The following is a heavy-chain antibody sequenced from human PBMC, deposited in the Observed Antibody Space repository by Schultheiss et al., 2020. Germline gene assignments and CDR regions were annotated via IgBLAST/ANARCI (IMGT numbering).Heavy chain of an antibody. J-gene: IGHJ4*02. D-gene: IGHD6-19*01. CDR2: ISSSGSTI. Sequence: GSLRLSCAASGFTFSDYYMSWIRQAPGKGLEWVSYISSSGSTIYYADSVKGRFTISRDNAKNSLYLQMNSLRAEDTAVYYCAKDEPAEQWLVHDVSPDWGQGTLVTVSS. V-gene: IGHV3-11*01. CDR3: AKDEPAEQWLVHDVSPD. CDR1: GFTFSDYY.